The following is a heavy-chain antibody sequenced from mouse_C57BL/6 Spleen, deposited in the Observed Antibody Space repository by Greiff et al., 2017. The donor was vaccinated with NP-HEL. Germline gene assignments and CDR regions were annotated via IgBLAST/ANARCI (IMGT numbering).Heavy chain of an antibody. CDR3: ATTTVVGRDYYAMDY. Sequence: VKVEESGPGLVAPSQSLSITCTVSGFSLTSYGVDWVRQPPGKGLEWLGVIWGGGSTNYNSALMSRLSISKDNSKSQVFLKMNSLQTDDTAMYYCATTTVVGRDYYAMDYWGQGTSVTVSS. D-gene: IGHD1-1*01. CDR1: GFSLTSYG. J-gene: IGHJ4*01. V-gene: IGHV2-9*01. CDR2: IWGGGST.